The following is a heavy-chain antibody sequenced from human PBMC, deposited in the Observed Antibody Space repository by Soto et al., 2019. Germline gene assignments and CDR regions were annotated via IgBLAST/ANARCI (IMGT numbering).Heavy chain of an antibody. V-gene: IGHV4-34*01. D-gene: IGHD1-26*01. CDR1: GGSFSGYY. CDR3: ARPNGGGSYYNWFDP. Sequence: SETLSLTCAVFGGSFSGYYWTWIRQPPGKGLEWIGEINHSGSTNYNPSLKSRVTISVDTSKNQFSLKLSSVTAADTAVYYFARPNGGGSYYNWFDPWGQGTLVTVSS. J-gene: IGHJ5*02. CDR2: INHSGST.